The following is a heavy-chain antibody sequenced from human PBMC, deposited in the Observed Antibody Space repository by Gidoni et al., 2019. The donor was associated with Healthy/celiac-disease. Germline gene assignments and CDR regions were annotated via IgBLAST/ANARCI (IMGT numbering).Heavy chain of an antibody. D-gene: IGHD3-10*01. CDR2: IKQDGSEK. Sequence: EVQLVESGGGLVQPGGSLRLSWAASGFTFSSYWMSWVRQAPGKGLEWVANIKQDGSEKYYVDSVKGRFTISRDNAKNSLYLQMNSLRAEDTAVYYCARLGYMVRGVIIFFYWGQGTLVTVSS. V-gene: IGHV3-7*01. J-gene: IGHJ4*02. CDR1: GFTFSSYW. CDR3: ARLGYMVRGVIIFFY.